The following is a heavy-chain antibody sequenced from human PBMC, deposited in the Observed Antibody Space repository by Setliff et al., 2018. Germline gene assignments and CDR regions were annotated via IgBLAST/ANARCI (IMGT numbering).Heavy chain of an antibody. Sequence: ASVKVSCKASGYTFTSYGISWVRQAPGQGLDWMGWISAYNGNTNYVQKLQGRVTMTTDTSTSTAYMELRSLRSDDTAVYYCAREGVDTRSSTDYRYYMDVWGKGTTVTVSS. D-gene: IGHD5-18*01. CDR3: AREGVDTRSSTDYRYYMDV. CDR2: ISAYNGNT. CDR1: GYTFTSYG. J-gene: IGHJ6*03. V-gene: IGHV1-18*01.